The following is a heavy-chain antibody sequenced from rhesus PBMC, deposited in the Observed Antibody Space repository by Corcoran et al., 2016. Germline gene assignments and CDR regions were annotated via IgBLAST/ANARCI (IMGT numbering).Heavy chain of an antibody. CDR2: IYGSSTYT. Sequence: QVHLQESGPGVVKPSETLSLTCAVSGRSMSDTYRWSWIRQPPGKGLEWIGDIYGSSTYTNYHPALQRRVTISKDTSKYQFSLKLSSVTAADTAVYYCAREYSDYGLDFWGQGVVVTVSS. CDR1: GRSMSDTYR. D-gene: IGHD5-24*01. V-gene: IGHV4S10*01. CDR3: AREYSDYGLDF. J-gene: IGHJ6*01.